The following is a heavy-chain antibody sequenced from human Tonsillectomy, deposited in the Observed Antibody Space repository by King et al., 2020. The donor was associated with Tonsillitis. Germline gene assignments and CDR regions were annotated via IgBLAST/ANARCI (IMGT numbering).Heavy chain of an antibody. Sequence: QLVQSGAEVKKPGESLKISCKGSGYSFTNYWIAWVRQMPGKGLEWMGIIYPSDSDTTYSPSFEGQVTISADKSISTAYLQWSSLKASDTAMYYCARGNSRSSEYYGMDVWGQGTTVTVSS. CDR1: GYSFTNYW. J-gene: IGHJ6*02. V-gene: IGHV5-51*01. CDR2: IYPSDSDT. D-gene: IGHD4-23*01. CDR3: ARGNSRSSEYYGMDV.